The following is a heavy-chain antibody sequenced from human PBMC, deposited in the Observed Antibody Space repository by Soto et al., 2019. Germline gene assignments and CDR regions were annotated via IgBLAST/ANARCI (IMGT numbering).Heavy chain of an antibody. CDR2: ISGSGGST. CDR3: AKDESYDILTGYYSFDY. V-gene: IGHV3-23*01. CDR1: GFTFSSCA. D-gene: IGHD3-9*01. Sequence: PGGSLRLSCAASGFTFSSCAMSWVRQAPGKGLEWVSAISGSGGSTYYADSVKGRFTISRDNSKNTLYLQMNSLRAEDTAVYYCAKDESYDILTGYYSFDYWGQGTLVTVSS. J-gene: IGHJ4*02.